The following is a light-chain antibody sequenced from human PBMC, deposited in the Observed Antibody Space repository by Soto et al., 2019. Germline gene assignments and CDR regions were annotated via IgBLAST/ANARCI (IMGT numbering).Light chain of an antibody. Sequence: QSALTQPASVSGSPGQSITISCTGTSSDVGGYNYVSWDQQHPGKAPKLMIYDVSNRPSGVSNRFSGSKSGNTASLTISGLQAEYEADYYCSSYTRSSTWVFGGGTKLTVL. J-gene: IGLJ3*02. V-gene: IGLV2-14*01. CDR3: SSYTRSSTWV. CDR1: SSDVGGYNY. CDR2: DVS.